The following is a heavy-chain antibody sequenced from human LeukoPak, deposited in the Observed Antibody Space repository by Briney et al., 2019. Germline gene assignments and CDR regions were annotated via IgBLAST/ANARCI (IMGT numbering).Heavy chain of an antibody. D-gene: IGHD1-7*01. V-gene: IGHV3-33*01. J-gene: IGHJ6*02. Sequence: PGGSLRLSCAASGFTFSSYGMHWVRQAPGKGLEWVAVIWYDGSNIYYADSVKGRFTISRDNSKNTLYLQMNSLRAEDTAVYYCARDRELELLHYYGMDVWGQGTTVTVSS. CDR2: IWYDGSNI. CDR1: GFTFSSYG. CDR3: ARDRELELLHYYGMDV.